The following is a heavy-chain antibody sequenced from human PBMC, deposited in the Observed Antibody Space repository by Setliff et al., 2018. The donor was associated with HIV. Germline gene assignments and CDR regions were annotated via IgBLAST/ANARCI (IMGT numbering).Heavy chain of an antibody. J-gene: IGHJ3*02. D-gene: IGHD1-26*01. CDR2: IKQDGSEK. Sequence: VGSLRLSCAASGFTFSTYWMSWVRQAPGKGLEWVANIKQDGSEKNYMDSVKGRFTISRDNSKNTLYLQMNSLRPEDTAVYYCAKDALALRASALGATSASDIWGQGTMVTVS. V-gene: IGHV3-7*04. CDR3: AKDALALRASALGATSASDI. CDR1: GFTFSTYW.